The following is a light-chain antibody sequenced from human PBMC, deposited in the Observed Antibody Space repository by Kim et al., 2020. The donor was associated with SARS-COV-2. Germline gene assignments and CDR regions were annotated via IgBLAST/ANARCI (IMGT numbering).Light chain of an antibody. J-gene: IGLJ2*01. V-gene: IGLV2-14*03. CDR3: SSYSSSSTPVV. CDR1: SSDVGGYNY. CDR2: AVS. Sequence: QSITVSCTGTSSDVGGYNYVSWYQLHPGKAPKLMIYAVSKRPSGVSDRFSGSKSGNTASLTISGLQPEDEADYYCSSYSSSSTPVVFGGGTKLTVL.